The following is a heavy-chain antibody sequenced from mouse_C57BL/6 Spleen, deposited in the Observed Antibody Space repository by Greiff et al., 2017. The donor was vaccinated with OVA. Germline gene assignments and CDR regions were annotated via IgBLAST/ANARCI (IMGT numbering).Heavy chain of an antibody. Sequence: VQLKQSGPELVKPGASVKISCKASGYSFTDYNMNWVKQSNGKSLEWIGVINPNYGTTSYNQKFKGKATLTVDQSYSTAYMQLNSLTSEDSAVYYCARSYGSSLYYAMDYWGQGTSVTVSS. D-gene: IGHD1-1*01. J-gene: IGHJ4*01. CDR2: INPNYGTT. CDR3: ARSYGSSLYYAMDY. CDR1: GYSFTDYN. V-gene: IGHV1-39*01.